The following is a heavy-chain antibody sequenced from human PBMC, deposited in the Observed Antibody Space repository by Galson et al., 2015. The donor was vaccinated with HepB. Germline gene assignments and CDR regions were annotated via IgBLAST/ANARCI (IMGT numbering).Heavy chain of an antibody. Sequence: SVKVSCKAPGGTFSSYAISWVRQAPGQGLEWVGGIIPIFGTANYAQKFQGRVTITADESTSTAYMELSSLRSEDTAVHYCARALGVGLWYFDLWGRGTLVTVSS. V-gene: IGHV1-69*13. D-gene: IGHD1-26*01. J-gene: IGHJ2*01. CDR1: GGTFSSYA. CDR2: IIPIFGTA. CDR3: ARALGVGLWYFDL.